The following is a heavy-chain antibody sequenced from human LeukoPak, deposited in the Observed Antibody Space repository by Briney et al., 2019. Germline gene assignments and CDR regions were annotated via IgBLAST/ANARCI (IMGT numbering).Heavy chain of an antibody. CDR1: GGSFSGYY. D-gene: IGHD3-10*01. V-gene: IGHV4-34*01. CDR3: ARRGRGTMVRGVSHVYYYYMDV. CDR2: INHSGST. Sequence: PSETLSLTCAVYGGSFSGYYWSWIRQPPGKGLEWIGEINHSGSTNYNPSLKSRVTISVDTSKNQFSLKLSSVTAADTAVYYCARRGRGTMVRGVSHVYYYYMDVWGKGTTVTISS. J-gene: IGHJ6*03.